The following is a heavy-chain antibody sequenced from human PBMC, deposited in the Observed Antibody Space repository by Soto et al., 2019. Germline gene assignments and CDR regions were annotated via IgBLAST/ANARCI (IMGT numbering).Heavy chain of an antibody. Sequence: ASVKVSCKASGYTFTGYYIHWVRQAPGQGLEWMGWINPNSGGTNYAQKFQGRVTMTRDTSISTAYMELSRLRSDDTAVYYCASLGYCSSTSCYHYYYGMDVWGQGTTVTVSS. CDR2: INPNSGGT. CDR1: GYTFTGYY. D-gene: IGHD2-2*01. CDR3: ASLGYCSSTSCYHYYYGMDV. J-gene: IGHJ6*02. V-gene: IGHV1-2*02.